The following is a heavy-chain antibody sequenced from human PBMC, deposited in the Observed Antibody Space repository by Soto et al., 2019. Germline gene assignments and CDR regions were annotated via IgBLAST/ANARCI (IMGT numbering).Heavy chain of an antibody. CDR2: ISGGGGRT. Sequence: GGALRLSCAASGFTFSSYAMSWVRQAPGKGLEWVSAISGGGGRTYFADSVKGRFTISRGNSKNTLYLQMNSLRAEDTAVYYCARWFCTSTSCYATPDYYFYGMDVWGQGTTVTVSS. CDR1: GFTFSSYA. D-gene: IGHD2-2*01. CDR3: ARWFCTSTSCYATPDYYFYGMDV. V-gene: IGHV3-23*01. J-gene: IGHJ6*02.